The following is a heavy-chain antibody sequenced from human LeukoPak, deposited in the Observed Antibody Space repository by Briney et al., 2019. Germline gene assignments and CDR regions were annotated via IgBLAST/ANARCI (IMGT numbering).Heavy chain of an antibody. V-gene: IGHV3-74*01. D-gene: IGHD2-2*01. CDR2: ISTDGGTT. J-gene: IGHJ5*02. Sequence: GGTLRLSCEVSGFTFSSHWMHWVRMSPGKGLVWVSRISTDGGTTNYADSVKGRFTISRDNAKNTLYMQMNSLRVEDTAVYYCIRGKWDIVVVSAGSNWFDTWGQGTLVTVSS. CDR3: IRGKWDIVVVSAGSNWFDT. CDR1: GFTFSSHW.